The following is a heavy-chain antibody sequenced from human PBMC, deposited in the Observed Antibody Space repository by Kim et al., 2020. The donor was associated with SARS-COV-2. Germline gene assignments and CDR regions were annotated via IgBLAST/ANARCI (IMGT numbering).Heavy chain of an antibody. CDR3: ARGGGAVSDPYNWFDS. CDR2: VIPMVDIA. D-gene: IGHD6-19*01. Sequence: TVKVSCKASGGSFNYYSFSWVRQAPGQGLEWMGRVIPMVDIANSAQNFQGRVTITADTSTTTTYMELNRLTSDDTAIYYCARGGGAVSDPYNWFDSWGQGTLVIVSS. J-gene: IGHJ5*01. CDR1: GGSFNYYS. V-gene: IGHV1-69*04.